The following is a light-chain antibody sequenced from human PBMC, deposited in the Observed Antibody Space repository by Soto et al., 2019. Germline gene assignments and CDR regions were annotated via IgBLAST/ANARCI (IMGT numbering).Light chain of an antibody. Sequence: IVMTQSPATLSLSPGDRATLSCRASQNIDNKFAWYQQRPGQAPRLLIYAASTRVTGIPSRFSGSGSGTEFTLTISGLHSEDFGVYYCQQYKSWRAFGQGTNVEIK. J-gene: IGKJ1*01. CDR2: AAS. V-gene: IGKV3-15*01. CDR3: QQYKSWRA. CDR1: QNIDNK.